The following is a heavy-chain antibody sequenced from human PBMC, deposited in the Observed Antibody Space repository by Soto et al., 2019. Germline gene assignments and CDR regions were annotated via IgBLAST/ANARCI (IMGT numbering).Heavy chain of an antibody. Sequence: QVQLVQSGAEVKKPGSSVKVSCKASGGTFSSYAISWVRQAPGQGLEWMGGIIPIFGTANYAQKFQGRVTITADKSTRTAYMELSSLRSEDTAVYYCAREKIRPSNYGDYYYYGMDVWGQGTTVTVSS. CDR1: GGTFSSYA. J-gene: IGHJ6*02. CDR2: IIPIFGTA. CDR3: AREKIRPSNYGDYYYYGMDV. V-gene: IGHV1-69*06. D-gene: IGHD4-17*01.